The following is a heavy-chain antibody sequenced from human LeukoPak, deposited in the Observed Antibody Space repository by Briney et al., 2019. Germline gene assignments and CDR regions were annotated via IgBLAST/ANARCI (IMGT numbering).Heavy chain of an antibody. CDR1: GNYW. V-gene: IGHV3-74*01. CDR2: VNSDGSWT. Sequence: GGSLRLSCAASGNYWMHWVRPAPGKGLVWVSHVNSDGSWTSHADSVKGRFTIPKDNAKNTVYLQMNNLRTEDTAVYYCVSFYETNWGRGTLVTVSS. J-gene: IGHJ4*02. CDR3: VSFYETN. D-gene: IGHD2-2*01.